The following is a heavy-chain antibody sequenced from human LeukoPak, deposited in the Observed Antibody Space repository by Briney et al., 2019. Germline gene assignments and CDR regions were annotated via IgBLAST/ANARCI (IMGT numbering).Heavy chain of an antibody. CDR1: GFTFTNYR. V-gene: IGHV3-7*01. J-gene: IGHJ1*01. CDR2: INKDGSEK. CDR3: VKPYYYSSGSLN. D-gene: IGHD3-10*01. Sequence: PGGSLRLSCRASGFTFTNYRMNWVRQAPGKGLEWVANINKDGSEKNYVDSMKGCFTISRDNAKNSLYLQMNGLRAEDAAMYYCVKPYYYSSGSLNWGQGTLVTVSS.